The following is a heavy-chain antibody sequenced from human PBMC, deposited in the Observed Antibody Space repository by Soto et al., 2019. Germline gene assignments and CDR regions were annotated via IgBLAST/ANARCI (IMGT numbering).Heavy chain of an antibody. CDR2: MNPNSGNT. D-gene: IGHD5-12*01. J-gene: IGHJ4*02. V-gene: IGHV1-8*01. CDR3: ARGLIQVATMEVYYFDY. CDR1: GYTFTSYD. Sequence: QVQLVQSGAEVKKPGASVKVSCKASGYTFTSYDINWVRQATGQGLEWMGWMNPNSGNTGYAQKFQGRVTMTRNTSISTAYMELSSLRSEDTAVYYCARGLIQVATMEVYYFDYWGQGTLVTVSS.